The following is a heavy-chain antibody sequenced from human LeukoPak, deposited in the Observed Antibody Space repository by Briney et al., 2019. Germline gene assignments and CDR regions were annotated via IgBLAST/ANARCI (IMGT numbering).Heavy chain of an antibody. CDR3: ARANDIVVANWFDP. J-gene: IGHJ5*02. D-gene: IGHD2-15*01. V-gene: IGHV1-2*02. CDR1: GYTFTGYY. CDR2: INPNSGGT. Sequence: ASVKVSCKASGYTFTGYYMHWVRQAPGQGLEWMGWINPNSGGTNYAQKFQGRVTMTRDTSISTAYMELSRLRSDDTAVYYCARANDIVVANWFDPWGQGTLVTVPS.